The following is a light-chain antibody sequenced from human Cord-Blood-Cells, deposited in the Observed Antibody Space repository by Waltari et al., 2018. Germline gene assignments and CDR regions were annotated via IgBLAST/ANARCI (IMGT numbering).Light chain of an antibody. CDR1: QSVSSY. V-gene: IGKV3-11*01. J-gene: IGKJ4*01. CDR3: QQRSNWPLT. CDR2: DAS. Sequence: EIVLTQSPATLPSSPGERATLACRASQSVSSYLAWYQQKPGQAPRLLIYDASNRATGIPARFSGSGSGTDFTLTINSLEPEDFAVYYCQQRSNWPLTFGGGTKVEIK.